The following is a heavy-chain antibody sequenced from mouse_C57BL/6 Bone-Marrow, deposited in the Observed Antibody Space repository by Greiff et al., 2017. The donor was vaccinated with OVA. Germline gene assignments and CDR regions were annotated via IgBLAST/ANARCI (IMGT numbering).Heavy chain of an antibody. CDR2: ILPSIGRT. J-gene: IGHJ3*01. CDR3: ARERGYDGYYPAWFAY. D-gene: IGHD2-3*01. CDR1: DSEVFPIAY. V-gene: IGHV15-2*01. Sequence: VQLQQSGSELRSPGSSVKLSCKDFDSEVFPIAYMSWVRQKPGHGFEWIGGILPSIGRTIYGEKFEDKATLDADTLSNTAYLELNSLTSEDSAIYYCARERGYDGYYPAWFAYWDQGTLVTVSA.